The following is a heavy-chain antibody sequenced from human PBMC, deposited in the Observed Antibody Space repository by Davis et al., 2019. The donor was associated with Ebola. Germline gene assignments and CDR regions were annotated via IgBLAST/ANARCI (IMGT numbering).Heavy chain of an antibody. CDR1: GDSVSSNSAA. J-gene: IGHJ6*02. CDR3: ARGFLEWLSLYYYGMDV. Sequence: SQTLSLTCAISGDSVSSNSAAWNWIRQSPSRGLEWLGRTYYRSKWYNDYAVSVKSRITINPDTSKNQFSLQLNSVTPEDTAVYYCARGFLEWLSLYYYGMDVWGQGTTVTVSS. CDR2: TYYRSKWYN. D-gene: IGHD3-3*01. V-gene: IGHV6-1*01.